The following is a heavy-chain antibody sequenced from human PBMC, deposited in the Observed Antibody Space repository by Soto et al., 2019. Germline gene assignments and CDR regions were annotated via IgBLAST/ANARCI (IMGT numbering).Heavy chain of an antibody. CDR2: ISGSGGDT. D-gene: IGHD3-16*01. V-gene: IGHV3-23*01. J-gene: IGHJ4*02. CDR1: GFTFSSSA. Sequence: EVQLLEFGGGLVQPGGSLRLSCAASGFTFSSSAMSWVRQAPGMGLEWVSTISGSGGDTYYANSVKGRFTISRDNSKNALSLHMNSLRAEDTAVYYCAEGYARGFDYWGQGTLVSVSS. CDR3: AEGYARGFDY.